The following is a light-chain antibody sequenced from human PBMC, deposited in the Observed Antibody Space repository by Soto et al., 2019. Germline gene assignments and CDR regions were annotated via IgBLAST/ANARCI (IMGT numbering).Light chain of an antibody. CDR2: GAS. Sequence: PGERVTLSCRASQSVSSSYLTWHRQKPGPAPSLLIFGASTRATSIPARFSGSGSGTDFTLTFSSLQPEDFAVYYCQQYNNWPQTFGQGTKVEIK. CDR3: QQYNNWPQT. J-gene: IGKJ1*01. CDR1: QSVSSSY. V-gene: IGKV3D-7*01.